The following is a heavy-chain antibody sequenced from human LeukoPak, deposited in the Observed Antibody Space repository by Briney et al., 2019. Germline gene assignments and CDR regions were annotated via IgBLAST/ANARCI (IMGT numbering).Heavy chain of an antibody. D-gene: IGHD3-22*01. V-gene: IGHV3-53*01. J-gene: IGHJ3*02. CDR1: GFTVSSNY. CDR3: AKGDDSSGYWAFDI. CDR2: IYSGGST. Sequence: GGSLRLSCAASGFTVSSNYMSWVRQAPGKGLEWVSVIYSGGSTYYADSVKGRFTISRDNSKNTLYLQMNSLRAEDTAVYYCAKGDDSSGYWAFDIWGQGTMVTVSS.